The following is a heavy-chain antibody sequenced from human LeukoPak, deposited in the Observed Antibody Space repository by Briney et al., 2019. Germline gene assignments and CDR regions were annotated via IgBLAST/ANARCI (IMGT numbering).Heavy chain of an antibody. J-gene: IGHJ6*03. CDR2: INPSGGST. V-gene: IGHV1-46*01. CDR3: ARGPRITLIRGGQWYYYMDV. Sequence: ASVKVSCKASGYTFTIYYIHWVRQAPGQGLEWMGLINPSGGSTNYAQKFQGRVTMTRDASTSTVYMELSSLRSEDTAVYYCARGPRITLIRGGQWYYYMDVWGKGTTVTISS. D-gene: IGHD3-10*01. CDR1: GYTFTIYY.